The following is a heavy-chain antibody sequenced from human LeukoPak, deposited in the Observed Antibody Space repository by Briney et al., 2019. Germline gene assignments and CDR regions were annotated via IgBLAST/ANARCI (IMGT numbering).Heavy chain of an antibody. Sequence: GGSLRLSCAASGFTFSSYGMSWVRQAPGKGLEWVSAISGSGGSTYYADSVKGRFTISRDNSKNTLYLQMNSLRAEDTAVYYCAKGQVGGYSYGYDYWGQGTLVTISS. D-gene: IGHD5-18*01. CDR3: AKGQVGGYSYGYDY. J-gene: IGHJ4*02. V-gene: IGHV3-23*01. CDR2: ISGSGGST. CDR1: GFTFSSYG.